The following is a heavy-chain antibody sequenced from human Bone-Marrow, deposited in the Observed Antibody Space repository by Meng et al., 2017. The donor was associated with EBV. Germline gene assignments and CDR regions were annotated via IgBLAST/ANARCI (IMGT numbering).Heavy chain of an antibody. D-gene: IGHD6-19*01. CDR3: AHRRSDSGWFGY. CDR1: GFSLSTSGMG. CDR2: IYWDDET. J-gene: IGHJ4*02. V-gene: IGHV2-5*02. Sequence: QITVKGSGPTVINPTQTLTLTCTFSGFSLSTSGMGVAWIRQPPGKALEWLALIYWDDETRYSPALKNRLTVTKDSSKNQVVFRMANLDPADTATYYCAHRRSDSGWFGYWGQGTLVTVSS.